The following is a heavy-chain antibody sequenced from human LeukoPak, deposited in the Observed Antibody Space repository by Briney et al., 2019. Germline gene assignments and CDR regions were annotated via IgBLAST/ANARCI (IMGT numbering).Heavy chain of an antibody. Sequence: SETLSLTCTVSGGSISSGGYYWSWIRQHPGKGLEWIGYIYYSGSTYYNPSLKSRVTISVDTSKNQFSLKLSSVTAADPAVYYCARDRVGNWFDPWGQGTLVTVSS. D-gene: IGHD3-10*01. CDR2: IYYSGST. J-gene: IGHJ5*02. CDR1: GGSISSGGYY. V-gene: IGHV4-31*03. CDR3: ARDRVGNWFDP.